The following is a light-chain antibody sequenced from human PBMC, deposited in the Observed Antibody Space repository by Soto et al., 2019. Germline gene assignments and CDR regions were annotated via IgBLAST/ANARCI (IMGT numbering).Light chain of an antibody. Sequence: QSVLTQSPSASASLGALVNLTCTLSSGHSTYAIAWHQQQPEKGLRYLMNLKSDGSHRKGDGIPDRFSGSSSGPERYLTISSLQSEDEADYHCQTWGTGIVVFGGGTKLTVL. V-gene: IGLV4-69*01. CDR3: QTWGTGIVV. CDR2: LKSDGSH. CDR1: SGHSTYA. J-gene: IGLJ2*01.